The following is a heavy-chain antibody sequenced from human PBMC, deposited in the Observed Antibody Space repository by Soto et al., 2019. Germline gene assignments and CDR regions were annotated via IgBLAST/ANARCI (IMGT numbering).Heavy chain of an antibody. V-gene: IGHV2-5*02. CDR2: IFWDDDK. Sequence: GSGPTLVNPTQTLTLTCPFSGFSLSTSGVAVGWIRQAPRKAPEWLAFIFWDDDKRYSTSLENRLTITKDTSKNQVVLTMTNMDPVDTATYYCARIFDFWSGYYFSYWGRGTLVTVSS. J-gene: IGHJ4*02. D-gene: IGHD3-3*01. CDR1: GFSLSTSGVA. CDR3: ARIFDFWSGYYFSY.